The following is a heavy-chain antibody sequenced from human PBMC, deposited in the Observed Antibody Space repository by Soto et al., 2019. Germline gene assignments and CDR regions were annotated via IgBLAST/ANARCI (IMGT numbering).Heavy chain of an antibody. J-gene: IGHJ4*02. CDR3: AKDRGVDYQGGYYFDY. CDR2: ISGSGGYT. D-gene: IGHD2-2*01. V-gene: IGHV3-23*01. Sequence: EVQLLESEGGLVQPGGSLRLSCAASGFTFSTYAMSWVRQAPAKGLEWVSAISGSGGYTYYADSVKGRFTSSRDNSKNTLYLQMNSLRAEDTAVYYCAKDRGVDYQGGYYFDYWGQGTLVTVSS. CDR1: GFTFSTYA.